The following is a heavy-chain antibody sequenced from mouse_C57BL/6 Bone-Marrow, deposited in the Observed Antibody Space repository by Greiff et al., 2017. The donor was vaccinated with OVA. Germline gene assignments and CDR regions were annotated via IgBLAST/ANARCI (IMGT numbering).Heavy chain of an antibody. D-gene: IGHD2-2*01. CDR2: INPNNGGT. J-gene: IGHJ2*01. V-gene: IGHV1-18*01. CDR3: ARLRRRPYYFDY. Sequence: EVQLQQSGPELVKPGASVKIPCKASGYTFTDYNMDWVKQSHGKSLEWIGDINPNNGGTIYNQKFKGKATLTVDKSSSTAYMELRSLTSEDTAVYYCARLRRRPYYFDYWGQGTTLTVSS. CDR1: GYTFTDYN.